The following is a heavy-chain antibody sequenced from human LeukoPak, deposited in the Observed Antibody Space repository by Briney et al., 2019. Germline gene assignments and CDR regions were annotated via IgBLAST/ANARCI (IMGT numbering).Heavy chain of an antibody. CDR2: IYYSGRT. Sequence: PSGTLSLTCTVSVGPISSYYWSWIRQPPGKGLEGIGYIYYSGRTNYNPSLKSRVTISVDTSKNHFSLKLSSGPAADTAVYYCARQWIQLWESYIWFDPWGQGTLVTVSS. V-gene: IGHV4-59*08. J-gene: IGHJ5*02. CDR1: VGPISSYY. CDR3: ARQWIQLWESYIWFDP. D-gene: IGHD5-18*01.